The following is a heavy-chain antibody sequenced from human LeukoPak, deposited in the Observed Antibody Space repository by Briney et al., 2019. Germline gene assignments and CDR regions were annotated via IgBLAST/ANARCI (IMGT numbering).Heavy chain of an antibody. CDR1: GYSFTSYW. D-gene: IGHD6-19*01. V-gene: IGHV5-51*01. Sequence: GASLKICCKGSGYSFTSYWIGWVRQMPGKGLEWMGIIYPGDSDTSYSPSFQGQVTISADKSISTAYLQWSSLKASDTAMYYCASFIAVAGTFDYWGQGTLVTVSS. CDR2: IYPGDSDT. J-gene: IGHJ4*02. CDR3: ASFIAVAGTFDY.